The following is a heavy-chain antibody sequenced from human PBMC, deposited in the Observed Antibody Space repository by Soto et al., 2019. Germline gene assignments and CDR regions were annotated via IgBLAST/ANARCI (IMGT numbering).Heavy chain of an antibody. D-gene: IGHD3-3*01. CDR1: GGSVSSDDW. CDR3: ARDRRFADETWAFDI. CDR2: ISPGGKS. Sequence: SETLSLTCAVSGGSVSSDDWWNWVRQPPGKGLEWIGEISPGGKSNYNPSLKSRLSISLDKSKNHFSLNLTSVTAADTAIYLCARDRRFADETWAFDIWGPGAMVTVSS. V-gene: IGHV4-4*02. J-gene: IGHJ3*02.